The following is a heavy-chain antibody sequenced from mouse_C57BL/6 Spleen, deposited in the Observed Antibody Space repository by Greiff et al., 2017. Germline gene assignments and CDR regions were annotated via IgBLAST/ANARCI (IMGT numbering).Heavy chain of an antibody. V-gene: IGHV1-82*01. D-gene: IGHD3-1*01. Sequence: VKLQESGPELVKPGASVKISCKASGYAFSSSWMNWVKQRPGKGLEWIGRIYPGDGDTNYNGKFKGKATLTADKSSSTAYMQLSSLTSEDSAVYFCARRGYMDAMDYWGQGTSVTVSS. CDR3: ARRGYMDAMDY. CDR2: IYPGDGDT. J-gene: IGHJ4*01. CDR1: GYAFSSSW.